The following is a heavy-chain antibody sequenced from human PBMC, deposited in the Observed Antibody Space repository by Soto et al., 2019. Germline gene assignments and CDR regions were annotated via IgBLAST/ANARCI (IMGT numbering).Heavy chain of an antibody. J-gene: IGHJ6*02. CDR1: GFTFSSYA. CDR2: VSGSGDST. Sequence: HPVGSLRLSCAASGFTFSSYAMNWVRQAPGKGLEWVSAVSGSGDSTYYGDSVKGRFTISRDNSKNTLYLQMNSLRAEDTAVYYCAKSRYSSTWYGMDVWGQGITVTVSS. D-gene: IGHD6-13*01. CDR3: AKSRYSSTWYGMDV. V-gene: IGHV3-23*01.